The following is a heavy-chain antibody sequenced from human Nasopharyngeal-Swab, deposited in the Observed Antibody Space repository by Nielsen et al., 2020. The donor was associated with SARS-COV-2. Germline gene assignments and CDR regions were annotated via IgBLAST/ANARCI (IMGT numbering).Heavy chain of an antibody. Sequence: RQAPGKGLEWIGTLYYSGSTYHNPSLKSRVTISVDTSKNQFSLKLSSVTAADTAVYYCARGSKQWLVRLSRYYYYGMDVWGQGTTVTVSS. D-gene: IGHD6-19*01. CDR3: ARGSKQWLVRLSRYYYYGMDV. V-gene: IGHV4-39*07. J-gene: IGHJ6*02. CDR2: LYYSGST.